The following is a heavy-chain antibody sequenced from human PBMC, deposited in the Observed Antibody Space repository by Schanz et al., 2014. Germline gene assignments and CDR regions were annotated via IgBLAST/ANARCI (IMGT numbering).Heavy chain of an antibody. D-gene: IGHD3-9*01. CDR2: ISGSGGST. CDR1: GFTFDDYT. J-gene: IGHJ4*02. Sequence: EVQLVESGGVVVQPGGSLRLSCAGSGFTFDDYTMHWVRQPPGKGLEWVSGISGSGGSTYDADSVKGRFTISRDNSKNTLYLQMNSLRAEDTAVYYCAKDHAGSDILTALGNWGQGTLDTVSS. V-gene: IGHV3-23*04. CDR3: AKDHAGSDILTALGN.